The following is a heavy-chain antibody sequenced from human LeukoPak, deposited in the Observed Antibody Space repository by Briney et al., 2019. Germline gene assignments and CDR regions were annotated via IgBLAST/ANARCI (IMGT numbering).Heavy chain of an antibody. D-gene: IGHD3-22*01. CDR3: AREGYYDGSGYYSRAHFDY. J-gene: IGHJ4*02. CDR2: IIPIFGTA. V-gene: IGHV1-69*13. Sequence: ASVKVSCKASGGTFSSYAISWERQAPGQGLEWMGGIIPIFGTANYAQKFQGRATITADESTSTAYMELSSLRSEDTALYYCAREGYYDGSGYYSRAHFDYWGQGTQVTVSS. CDR1: GGTFSSYA.